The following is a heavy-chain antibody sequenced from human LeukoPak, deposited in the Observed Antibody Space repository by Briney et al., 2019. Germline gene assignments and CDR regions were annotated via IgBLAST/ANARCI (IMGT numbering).Heavy chain of an antibody. D-gene: IGHD1-14*01. CDR3: ARVRGGGFRTADS. Sequence: GESLRLSCAASGFTFSGSGMHWVRQAPGKGLDWVAVTLEDGRYQSYSDSVKGRFTISRDNSKNTLFLQMNSLRGEDTAVYYCARVRGGGFRTADSWGQGTLVTVSS. CDR2: TLEDGRYQ. J-gene: IGHJ4*02. CDR1: GFTFSGSG. V-gene: IGHV3-30*19.